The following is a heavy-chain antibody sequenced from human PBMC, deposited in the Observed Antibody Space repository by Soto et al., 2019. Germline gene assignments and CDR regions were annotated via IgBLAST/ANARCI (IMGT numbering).Heavy chain of an antibody. CDR3: MLGSSWKEFDY. V-gene: IGHV4-39*01. D-gene: IGHD2-2*01. J-gene: IGHJ4*02. Sequence: QLQLQESGPGLVKPSETLSLTCTVSGGSITSSSYYWGWIRQPPGKGLEWIGNIYYSGSTYYNPSIKSRASLPVNTSKDQFSLELGSVTAADTAVYYCMLGSSWKEFDYWGQGTLVTVSS. CDR2: IYYSGST. CDR1: GGSITSSSYY.